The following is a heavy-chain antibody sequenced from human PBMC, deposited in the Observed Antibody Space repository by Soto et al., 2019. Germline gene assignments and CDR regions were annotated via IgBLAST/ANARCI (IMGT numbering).Heavy chain of an antibody. CDR1: GLTFSSLD. Sequence: GGSLRLSCVTSGLTFSSLDMNWVRQAPGKGLEWVSYISYTSSSTSYSDSVKGRLTISRDNAKNTLYLQMNSLRAEDTAVYYCVRGDGDYYDGNGYLGRHWGQGTLVTVSS. J-gene: IGHJ4*02. V-gene: IGHV3-48*04. CDR2: ISYTSSST. CDR3: VRGDGDYYDGNGYLGRH. D-gene: IGHD3-22*01.